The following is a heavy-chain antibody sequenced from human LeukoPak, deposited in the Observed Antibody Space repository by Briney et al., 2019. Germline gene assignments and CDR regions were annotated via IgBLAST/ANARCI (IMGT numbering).Heavy chain of an antibody. CDR1: GGSISSGGYS. CDR3: ARRAINSVMFDY. D-gene: IGHD3-16*01. V-gene: IGHV4-31*03. Sequence: SQTLSLTCTVSGGSISSGGYSWSWIRQHPGKGLEWIGYIHYSGSTNYNPSLRSRVTISVDTSKNQFSLKLSSATAADTAVYFCARRAINSVMFDYWGQGTLVTVSS. CDR2: IHYSGST. J-gene: IGHJ4*02.